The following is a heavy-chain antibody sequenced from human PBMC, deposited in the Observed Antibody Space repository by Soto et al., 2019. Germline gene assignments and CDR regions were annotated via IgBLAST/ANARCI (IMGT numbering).Heavy chain of an antibody. CDR1: EFTFSSYP. CDR2: ITGIGFST. V-gene: IGHV3-23*01. J-gene: IGHJ3*02. CDR3: AKARDTVTAYDAYDM. D-gene: IGHD2-21*02. Sequence: GSLRLSCAASEFTFSSYPMSWVRQAPGKGLEWVSAITGIGFSTNYADSVKGRFTISNSKNTLFLQMNSLRAEDTAVYYCAKARDTVTAYDAYDMWGQGTMVTVSS.